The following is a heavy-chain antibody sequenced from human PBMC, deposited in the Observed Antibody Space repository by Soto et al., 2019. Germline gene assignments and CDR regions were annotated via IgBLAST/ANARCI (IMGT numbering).Heavy chain of an antibody. Sequence: ESGGGVVQPGRSLRLSCAASGFTFSSYAMHWVRQAPGKGLEWVAVISYDGSNKYYADSVKGRFTISRDNSKNTLYLQMNSLRAEDTAVYYSSGAVAENAFDIWGQGTMVTVSS. CDR2: ISYDGSNK. D-gene: IGHD6-19*01. J-gene: IGHJ3*02. V-gene: IGHV3-30-3*01. CDR3: SGAVAENAFDI. CDR1: GFTFSSYA.